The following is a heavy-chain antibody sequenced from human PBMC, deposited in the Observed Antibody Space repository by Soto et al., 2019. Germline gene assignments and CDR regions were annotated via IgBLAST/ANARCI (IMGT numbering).Heavy chain of an antibody. CDR2: ISHDGSNK. CDR1: GFTFTTCG. CDR3: ASNYYDFWSGYYDYYYLDV. J-gene: IGHJ6*03. D-gene: IGHD3-3*01. V-gene: IGHV3-30*03. Sequence: QVQLVESGGGVVQPGRSLRLSCAASGFTFTTCGMHWVRQAPGKGLEWVALISHDGSNKYYAESVKGRFTISRDNSKNTLNLQMNSQRAEDTAVYYCASNYYDFWSGYYDYYYLDVWGKGTTVTVSS.